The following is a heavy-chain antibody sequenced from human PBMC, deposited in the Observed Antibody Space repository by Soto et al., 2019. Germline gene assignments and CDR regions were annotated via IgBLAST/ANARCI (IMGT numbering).Heavy chain of an antibody. CDR2: IIPIFGTA. J-gene: IGHJ3*02. V-gene: IGHV1-69*01. CDR1: GGTFSSYA. Sequence: QVQLVQSGAEVKKPGSSVKVSCKASGGTFSSYAISWVRQAPGQGLEWKGGIIPIFGTANYAQKFQGRVTINADESTSTAYMELSSLRSEDTDVYYCARGQYSSSSRAFDIWGQGTMVTVSS. D-gene: IGHD6-6*01. CDR3: ARGQYSSSSRAFDI.